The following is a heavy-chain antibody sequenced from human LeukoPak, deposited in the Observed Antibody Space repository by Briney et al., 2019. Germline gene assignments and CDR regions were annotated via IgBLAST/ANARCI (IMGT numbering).Heavy chain of an antibody. CDR1: GYTFTSYA. CDR2: ISAYNGNT. Sequence: ASVKVSCKASGYTFTSYAMNWVRQAPGQGLEWMGWISAYNGNTNYAQKLQGRVTMTTDTSTSTAYMELRSLRSDDTAVYYCGRDSSGSYYRSFGYWGQGTLLTVSS. D-gene: IGHD1-26*01. J-gene: IGHJ4*02. CDR3: GRDSSGSYYRSFGY. V-gene: IGHV1-18*01.